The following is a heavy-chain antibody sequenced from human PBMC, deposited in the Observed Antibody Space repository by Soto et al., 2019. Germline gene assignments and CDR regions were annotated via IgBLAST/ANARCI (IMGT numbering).Heavy chain of an antibody. Sequence: EVQLLESGGGLLQPGGSLRLSCAVSGFTFSNYGMSWVRQAPGKGLEWVSATSGSGDTTYYADSVKGRFTISRDNCKNTLYVQMNSMSAEDTAVYYCAKDLGYDGSGIEIWGQGTLVTVSP. V-gene: IGHV3-23*01. D-gene: IGHD3-10*01. CDR2: TSGSGDTT. CDR3: AKDLGYDGSGIEI. CDR1: GFTFSNYG. J-gene: IGHJ4*02.